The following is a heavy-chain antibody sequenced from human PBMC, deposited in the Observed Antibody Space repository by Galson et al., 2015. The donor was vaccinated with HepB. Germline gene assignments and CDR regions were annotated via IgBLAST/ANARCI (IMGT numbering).Heavy chain of an antibody. CDR1: GFTFSSYA. V-gene: IGHV3-30-3*01. CDR3: ARGPVRNLGLAVAGSGSEFDY. D-gene: IGHD6-19*01. J-gene: IGHJ4*02. Sequence: SLRLSCAASGFTFSSYAMHWVRQAPGKGLEWVAVISYDGSNKYYADSVKGRFTISRDNSKNTLYLQMNSLRAEDTAVYYCARGPVRNLGLAVAGSGSEFDYWGQGTLVTVSS. CDR2: ISYDGSNK.